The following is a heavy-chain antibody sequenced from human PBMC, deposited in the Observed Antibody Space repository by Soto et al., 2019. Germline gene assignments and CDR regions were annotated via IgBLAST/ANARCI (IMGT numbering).Heavy chain of an antibody. CDR1: GFTFGSYS. D-gene: IGHD3-16*01. CDR3: ARDGGSVMTGTRPSDY. Sequence: GGSLRLSCAASGFTFGSYSMNWVRQAPGKGLEWVSYSSSSSSTIYYADSVKGRFTISRDNAKNSLYLQMNSLRAEDTAVYYCARDGGSVMTGTRPSDYWGQGTLVTVS. CDR2: SSSSSSTI. J-gene: IGHJ4*02. V-gene: IGHV3-48*01.